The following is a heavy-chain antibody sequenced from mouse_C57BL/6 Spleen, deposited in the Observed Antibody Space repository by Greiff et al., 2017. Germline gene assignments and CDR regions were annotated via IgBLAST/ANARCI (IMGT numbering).Heavy chain of an antibody. Sequence: VQLVESGAELVRPGTSVKVSCKASGYAFTNYLIEWVKQRPGQGLEWIGVINPGSGGTNYNEKFKGKATLTADKSSSTAYMQLSSLTSEDSAVYFCARNPFDYWGQGTTLTVSS. J-gene: IGHJ2*01. CDR1: GYAFTNYL. CDR2: INPGSGGT. CDR3: ARNPFDY. V-gene: IGHV1-54*01.